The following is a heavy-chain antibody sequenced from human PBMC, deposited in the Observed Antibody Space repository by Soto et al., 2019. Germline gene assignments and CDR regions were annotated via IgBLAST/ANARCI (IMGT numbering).Heavy chain of an antibody. Sequence: EVQLVESGGGLVQPGRSLRLSCAASGFTFDDYAMHWVRQAPGKGLEWVSGISWNSGSIGYADSVKGRFTISRDNAKHSLYLQLNSLRAETTALYYFAKVGWFGDLCASLGGFDYWGQGPLVTVSS. CDR1: GFTFDDYA. J-gene: IGHJ4*02. CDR2: ISWNSGSI. CDR3: AKVGWFGDLCASLGGFDY. D-gene: IGHD3-10*01. V-gene: IGHV3-9*01.